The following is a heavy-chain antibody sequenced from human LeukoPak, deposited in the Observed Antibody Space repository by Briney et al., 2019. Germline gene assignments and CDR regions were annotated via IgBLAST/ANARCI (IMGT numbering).Heavy chain of an antibody. CDR2: IYYSGST. V-gene: IGHV4-30-4*01. J-gene: IGHJ5*02. Sequence: SETLSLTCTVSGGSISSGDYYWSWIRQPPGKGLEWIGYIYYSGSTYYNPSLKSRATISVDTSKNQFSLKLGSVTAADTAVYYCAREGRFDLWGQGTLVTVSS. CDR1: GGSISSGDYY. CDR3: AREGRFDL.